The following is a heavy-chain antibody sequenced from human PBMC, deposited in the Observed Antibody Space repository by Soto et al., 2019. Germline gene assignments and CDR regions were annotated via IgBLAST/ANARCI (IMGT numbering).Heavy chain of an antibody. Sequence: QVQLVQSGAEVKKPGSSVKVSCKASGGTFSSYAISWVRQAPGQGLEWMGGIIPIFGTANYAQKCQGRVTITADKSTSTAYMELSSLRSEDTAVYYCASQLHMATGPSAYYYYGMDVCGQGTTVTVSS. J-gene: IGHJ6*02. CDR3: ASQLHMATGPSAYYYYGMDV. CDR2: IIPIFGTA. D-gene: IGHD5-12*01. CDR1: GGTFSSYA. V-gene: IGHV1-69*06.